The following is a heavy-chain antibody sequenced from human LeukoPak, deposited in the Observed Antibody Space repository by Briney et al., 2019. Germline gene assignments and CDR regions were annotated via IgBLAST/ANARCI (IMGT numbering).Heavy chain of an antibody. D-gene: IGHD3-10*01. V-gene: IGHV3-23*01. CDR3: AKTRGSGPFDY. CDR1: GFIFSSYG. Sequence: GGTLRLSCAASGFIFSSYGMSWVRQAPGKGLEWVSAISGSGGSTYCADSVKGRFTISRDNSKNTLYLQMNNLRAEDTAVYYCAKTRGSGPFDYWGQGTLVTVSS. CDR2: ISGSGGST. J-gene: IGHJ4*02.